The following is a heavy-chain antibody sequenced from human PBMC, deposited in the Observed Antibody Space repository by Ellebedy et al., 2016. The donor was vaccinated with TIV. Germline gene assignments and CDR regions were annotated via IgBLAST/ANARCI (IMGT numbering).Heavy chain of an antibody. CDR3: ARRGSYGDYAVQVNSWFDR. J-gene: IGHJ5*02. V-gene: IGHV3-7*01. CDR2: IYQDGSQK. CDR1: GFNFRSYW. D-gene: IGHD3-16*01. Sequence: GGSLRLSCAASGFNFRSYWMGWVRQAPGKGLAWVANIYQDGSQKYYVDSVKGRFTISRDNAKNSLFLQMNSLRVEDTAVYYCARRGSYGDYAVQVNSWFDRWGRGTLVSVSS.